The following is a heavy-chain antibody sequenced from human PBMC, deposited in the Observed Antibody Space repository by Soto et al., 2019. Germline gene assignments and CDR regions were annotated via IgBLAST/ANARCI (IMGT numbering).Heavy chain of an antibody. D-gene: IGHD3-16*01. V-gene: IGHV3-48*02. CDR2: ISSSSSTI. J-gene: IGHJ4*02. Sequence: PGGSRKRSWASSGLPLSSYIMNWVRQAPGKGLEWVSYISSSSSTIYYADSVKGRFTISRDNAKNSLYLQMNSLRDEDTAVYYCARDLGSWGQGTLVTVSS. CDR1: GLPLSSYI. CDR3: ARDLGS.